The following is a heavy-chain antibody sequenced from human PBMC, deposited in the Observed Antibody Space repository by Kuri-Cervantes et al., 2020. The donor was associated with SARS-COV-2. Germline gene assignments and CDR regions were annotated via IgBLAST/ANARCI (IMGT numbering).Heavy chain of an antibody. V-gene: IGHV3-30*02. J-gene: IGHJ6*03. CDR2: IRYDGSNK. CDR1: GFTFSSYG. Sequence: GGSLRLSCAASGFTFSSYGMHWVRQAPGKGLEWVAFIRYDGSNKYYADSVKGRFTISRDNSKNTLYLQMNSLRAEDTAVYYCAKAGENYYYYYMGAWGKGTTVTVSS. CDR3: AKAGENYYYYYMGA. D-gene: IGHD3-16*01.